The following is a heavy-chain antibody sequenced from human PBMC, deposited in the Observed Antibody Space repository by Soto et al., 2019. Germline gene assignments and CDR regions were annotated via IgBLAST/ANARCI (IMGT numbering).Heavy chain of an antibody. CDR2: ISTYSYNT. CDR3: ARGWDSNWLDP. J-gene: IGHJ5*02. V-gene: IGHV1-18*01. D-gene: IGHD1-26*01. Sequence: ASDQVSFAASGYTFSSYGVSLVRQAPGQGLEWLGWISTYSYNTNYAQKLQGRVTITTDTSTNTAYMELRSLRSDDTAVYYCARGWDSNWLDPWGQGTLVTVSS. CDR1: GYTFSSYG.